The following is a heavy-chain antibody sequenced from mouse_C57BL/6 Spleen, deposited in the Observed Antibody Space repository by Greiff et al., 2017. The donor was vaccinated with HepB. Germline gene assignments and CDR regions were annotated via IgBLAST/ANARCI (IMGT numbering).Heavy chain of an antibody. CDR2: INPNNGGT. J-gene: IGHJ4*01. D-gene: IGHD1-2*01. Sequence: VQLQQSGPELVKPGASVKIPCKASGYTFTDYNMDWVKQSHGKSLEWIGDINPNNGGTIYNQKFKGKATLTVDKSSSTAYMELRSLTSEDTAVYYCARPLRPYAMDYWGQGTSVTVSS. V-gene: IGHV1-18*01. CDR1: GYTFTDYN. CDR3: ARPLRPYAMDY.